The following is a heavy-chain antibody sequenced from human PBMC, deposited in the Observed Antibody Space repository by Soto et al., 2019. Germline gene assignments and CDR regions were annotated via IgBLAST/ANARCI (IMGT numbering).Heavy chain of an antibody. V-gene: IGHV2-5*02. CDR2: IYWDGDQ. D-gene: IGHD3-10*01. CDR3: TRTLWFGELS. CDR1: GFSLSTSGVG. J-gene: IGHJ4*02. Sequence: QITLKESGPTLVKPTQTLTLTCTFSGFSLSTSGVGVGWIRQFPGEALEWLAVIYWDGDQRYSPSLKSRLTITKDTSKNQVVLKMTNMDPVDTATYYCTRTLWFGELSWGQGTRVTVSS.